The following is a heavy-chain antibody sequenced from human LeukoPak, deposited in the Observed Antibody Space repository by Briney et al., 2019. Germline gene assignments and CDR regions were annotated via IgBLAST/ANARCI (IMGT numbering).Heavy chain of an antibody. CDR2: IYYSGST. Sequence: SETLSLTCTVSGGSISSYYWSWIRQPPGKGLEWIGYIYYSGSTKYNPSLKSRVTISVDTSKDQFSLKLSSVTAADTAVYYCARQGVSGGWTTDAFDIWGQGTMVTVSS. J-gene: IGHJ3*02. CDR1: GGSISSYY. V-gene: IGHV4-59*08. CDR3: ARQGVSGGWTTDAFDI. D-gene: IGHD6-19*01.